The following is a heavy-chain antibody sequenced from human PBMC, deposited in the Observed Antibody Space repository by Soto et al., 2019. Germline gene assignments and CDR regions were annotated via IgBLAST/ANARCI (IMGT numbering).Heavy chain of an antibody. CDR3: TREQSDDNWFDP. J-gene: IGHJ5*02. CDR1: GAALSSGGYS. D-gene: IGHD6-19*01. V-gene: IGHV4-61*08. Sequence: SETLSLTCTVSGAALSSGGYSYTWVRQPPGKGLEWLGYIYYSGGTNYNPSLKSRVTISLDKSKSQFSLRLISVTAADTAVYYCTREQSDDNWFDPWGQGTLVTVSS. CDR2: IYYSGGT.